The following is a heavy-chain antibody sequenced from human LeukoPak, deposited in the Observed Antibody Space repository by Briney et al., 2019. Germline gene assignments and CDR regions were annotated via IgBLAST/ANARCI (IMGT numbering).Heavy chain of an antibody. Sequence: PGRSLRLSCATSGFSFPFYSMHWIRQAPGKGLEWVAVIGNDGFRKYYADSVKGRFTISRDNSKNTLYLQMNSLRAEDTAVYYCARDRTTALDYWGQGTLVTVSS. CDR1: GFSFPFYS. V-gene: IGHV3-30*04. CDR2: IGNDGFRK. CDR3: ARDRTTALDY. D-gene: IGHD1-7*01. J-gene: IGHJ4*02.